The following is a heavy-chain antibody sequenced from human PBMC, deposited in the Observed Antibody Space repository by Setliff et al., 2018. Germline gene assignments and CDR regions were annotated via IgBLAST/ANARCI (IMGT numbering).Heavy chain of an antibody. J-gene: IGHJ3*02. V-gene: IGHV1-3*01. CDR3: ASFGVGLAFDI. CDR1: GYTFTSYA. Sequence: GASVQVSCKASGYTFTSYAMHWVRQAPGQRLEWMGWINAGNGNTKYPQKFQGRVTITRDTSASTAYMELSSLRSEDTAVYYCASFGVGLAFDIWGQGTMVTVSS. D-gene: IGHD3-3*01. CDR2: INAGNGNT.